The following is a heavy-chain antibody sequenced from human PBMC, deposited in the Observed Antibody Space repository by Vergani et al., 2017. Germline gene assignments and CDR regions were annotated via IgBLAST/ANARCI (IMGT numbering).Heavy chain of an antibody. D-gene: IGHD5-12*01. J-gene: IGHJ6*03. CDR3: AKVGLPRPRDTYYYYYYMDV. Sequence: DVQLVDSGGGVVQPGRSLRLSCAASGFTFSSYAMSWVRQAPGKGLEWVSAISGSGGSTYYADSVKGRFTISRDNSKNTLYLQMNSLRAEDTAVYYCAKVGLPRPRDTYYYYYYMDVWGKGTTVTVSS. CDR1: GFTFSSYA. CDR2: ISGSGGST. V-gene: IGHV3-23*04.